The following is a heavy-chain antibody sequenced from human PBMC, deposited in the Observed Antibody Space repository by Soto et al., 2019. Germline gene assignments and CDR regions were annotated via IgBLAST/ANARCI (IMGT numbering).Heavy chain of an antibody. V-gene: IGHV2-5*01. Sequence: QITLKESGPTLVKPTQTLTLTCTFSGFSLSTSGVGVGWIRQPPGKALEWLALIYWYDDKRYSPSLKSRLTITKDTSKNQVVLTMTNMDPVDTATYYCAVAGTAGWFDPWGQGTLVTVSS. CDR3: AVAGTAGWFDP. J-gene: IGHJ5*02. D-gene: IGHD6-19*01. CDR1: GFSLSTSGVG. CDR2: IYWYDDK.